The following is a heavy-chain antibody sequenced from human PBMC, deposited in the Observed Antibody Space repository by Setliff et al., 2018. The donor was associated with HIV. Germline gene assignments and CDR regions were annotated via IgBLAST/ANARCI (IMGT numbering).Heavy chain of an antibody. V-gene: IGHV1-24*01. Sequence: ASVKVSCKVSGYSLIALSMHWVRQTPGKGLEWMGRFNREYGGTIYSPKFQDGVTMTEDTSSDTAYMEMSGLTSEDTAIYYCATSVVIDQLDYWGQGTLVTVSS. CDR2: FNREYGGT. CDR1: GYSLIALS. CDR3: ATSVVIDQLDY. D-gene: IGHD2-15*01. J-gene: IGHJ4*02.